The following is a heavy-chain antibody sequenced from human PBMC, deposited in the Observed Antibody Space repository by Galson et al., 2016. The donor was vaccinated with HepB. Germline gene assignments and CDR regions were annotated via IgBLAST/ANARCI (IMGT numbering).Heavy chain of an antibody. J-gene: IGHJ5*02. Sequence: SLRLSCAASGFTFSSDALSWVRQAPGKGPEWVSSVSGFGGNTYYADSVKGRFTISRDNSNNMLYLQMNSLRVEDTAVYYCAKDIRRREWGFSNSWFDPWGQGTLVTVSS. CDR1: GFTFSSDA. CDR2: VSGFGGNT. D-gene: IGHD2-8*01. V-gene: IGHV3-23*01. CDR3: AKDIRRREWGFSNSWFDP.